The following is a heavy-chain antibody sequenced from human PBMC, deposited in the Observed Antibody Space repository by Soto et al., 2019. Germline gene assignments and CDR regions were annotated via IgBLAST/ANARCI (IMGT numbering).Heavy chain of an antibody. J-gene: IGHJ4*02. D-gene: IGHD3-22*01. CDR2: IKKRADGGTA. Sequence: GGSLRLSCAASGFTFSNAWMNWVRQAPGKGLEWVGRIKKRADGGTADHATPVKGRFTISRDDSKDTLYLQMNSLKTEDTAVYYCTTVKQYKYDSRGQYYCGQGTMVTVYS. V-gene: IGHV3-15*01. CDR1: GFTFSNAW. CDR3: TTVKQYKYDSRGQYY.